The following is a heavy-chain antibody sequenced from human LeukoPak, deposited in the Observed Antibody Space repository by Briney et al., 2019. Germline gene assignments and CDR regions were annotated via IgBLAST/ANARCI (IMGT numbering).Heavy chain of an antibody. V-gene: IGHV3-23*01. Sequence: PGGSLRLSCAASGFTFRSYAMIWVPHAPGKGREWGSAISGSGGSTYYADSVTGRFTISRDNSKNTLYLQMNSLRAEDTAVYYCAKDQTDAFDIWGQGTMVTVSS. CDR3: AKDQTDAFDI. J-gene: IGHJ3*02. CDR1: GFTFRSYA. CDR2: ISGSGGST.